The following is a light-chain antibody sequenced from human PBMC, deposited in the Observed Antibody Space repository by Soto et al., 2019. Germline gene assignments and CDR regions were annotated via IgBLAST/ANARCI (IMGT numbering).Light chain of an antibody. CDR3: QQYSLYWT. Sequence: DIQMTQSPSSLSSSVGDRVTIICRASQRVSTRLAWYQQKPGKAPKVLVYDSSSWAGGVPSRFTGSGSGTEFSLTINSLQPDDFATYYCQQYSLYWTFGQGTKVEI. V-gene: IGKV1-5*02. CDR1: QRVSTR. J-gene: IGKJ1*01. CDR2: DSS.